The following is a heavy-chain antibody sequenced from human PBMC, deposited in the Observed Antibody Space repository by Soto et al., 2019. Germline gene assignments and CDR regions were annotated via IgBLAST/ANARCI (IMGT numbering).Heavy chain of an antibody. V-gene: IGHV1-18*01. D-gene: IGHD3-16*01. CDR2: INTYIGNT. CDR1: GYTFTSYG. J-gene: IGHJ6*02. CDR3: AMVDVYVTPSPQDV. Sequence: QVQLVQSGAEVXNPGASVKVSCKTSGYTFTSYGIGWARQAPGQGLEWMGWINTYIGNTNYAQNLQGRVTLTTDTSTSTAYMELRSLRSNDTAIYYCAMVDVYVTPSPQDVWGQGTTVTVSS.